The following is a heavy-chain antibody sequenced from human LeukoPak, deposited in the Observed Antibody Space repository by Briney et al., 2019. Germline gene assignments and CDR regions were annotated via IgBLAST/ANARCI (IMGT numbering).Heavy chain of an antibody. CDR1: GFNFNTYS. CDR2: ISRASESI. D-gene: IGHD6-6*01. Sequence: GGSLRLSCEASGFNFNTYSMAWVRQAPGKGLEWVSIISRASESIFYADSMKGRFTISRDNAKNSLYLQMNNLRAEDTAVYYCARGGAARPDIWGQGTMVTVSS. CDR3: ARGGAARPDI. V-gene: IGHV3-21*01. J-gene: IGHJ3*02.